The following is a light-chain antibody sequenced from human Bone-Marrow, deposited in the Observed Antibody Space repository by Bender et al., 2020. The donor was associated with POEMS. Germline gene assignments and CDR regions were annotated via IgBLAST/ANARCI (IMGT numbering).Light chain of an antibody. V-gene: IGLV2-23*02. Sequence: QSVLTQPASVSGSPGQSITISCTGTSSDVGTYDFVSWYQHHSGKAPKLIIYEVSQRPSGVSNRFSASKSGNAASLTVSGLRAEDEADYYCCSYAETSAQLVFGGGTRLTVL. J-gene: IGLJ2*01. CDR3: CSYAETSAQLV. CDR1: SSDVGTYDF. CDR2: EVS.